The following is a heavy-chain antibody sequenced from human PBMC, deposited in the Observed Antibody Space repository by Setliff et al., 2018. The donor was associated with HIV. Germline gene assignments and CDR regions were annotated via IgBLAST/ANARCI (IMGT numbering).Heavy chain of an antibody. CDR1: GSSISSYY. D-gene: IGHD3-16*01. J-gene: IGHJ3*02. CDR2: IYYSGST. CDR3: AREEGGDAAQDAFDI. Sequence: SETLSLTCTVSGSSISSYYWSWIRQPPGKGLEWIGYIYYSGSTNYNPSLKSRLTISVDTSKNQFSLKLSSVTAADTAVYYCAREEGGDAAQDAFDIWGQGTMVTVSS. V-gene: IGHV4-59*01.